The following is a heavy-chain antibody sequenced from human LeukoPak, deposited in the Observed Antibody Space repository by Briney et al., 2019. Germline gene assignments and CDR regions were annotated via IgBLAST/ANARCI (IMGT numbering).Heavy chain of an antibody. D-gene: IGHD3-22*01. CDR3: ARDCDRSGYYCY. CDR2: ISTYNGNT. Sequence: GASVKVPCKASGYTFSDYGISWVRQAPGQGLEWMGWISTYNGNTNYAQKLQGRVAMTTDTSTSTAYMELRSLRSDDTAVYYCARDCDRSGYYCYWGQGTLVTVSS. J-gene: IGHJ4*02. CDR1: GYTFSDYG. V-gene: IGHV1-18*01.